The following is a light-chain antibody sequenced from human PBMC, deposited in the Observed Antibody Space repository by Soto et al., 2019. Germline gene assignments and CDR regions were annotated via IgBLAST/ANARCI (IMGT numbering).Light chain of an antibody. Sequence: QSVLTQPASVSGSPGQSITSSCTGTSSDIGAYNYVSWYQQHPGKTPKLMIYGVTNRPSGVSNRFSGSKSGSTASLTISGLQAEDEADYYCSSYTTSSTLEFGGGTKVTVL. CDR1: SSDIGAYNY. V-gene: IGLV2-14*01. CDR3: SSYTTSSTLE. CDR2: GVT. J-gene: IGLJ2*01.